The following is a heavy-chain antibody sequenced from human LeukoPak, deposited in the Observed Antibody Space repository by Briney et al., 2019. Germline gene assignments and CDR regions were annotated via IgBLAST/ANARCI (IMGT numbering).Heavy chain of an antibody. CDR2: ISGSGGST. D-gene: IGHD3-22*01. V-gene: IGHV3-23*01. CDR1: GFTFSSCA. Sequence: GGSLRLSCAASGFTFSSCAMSWVRQAPGKGLEWVSAISGSGGSTYYADSVKGRFTISRDNSKNTLYLQMNSLRGEDTAVYYCAKGARRFYDSSGYPSPFDSWGQGTLVIVSS. J-gene: IGHJ4*02. CDR3: AKGARRFYDSSGYPSPFDS.